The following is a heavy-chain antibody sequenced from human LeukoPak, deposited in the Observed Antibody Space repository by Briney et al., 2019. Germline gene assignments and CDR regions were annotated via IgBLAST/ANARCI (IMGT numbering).Heavy chain of an antibody. CDR1: EYSFTNYW. V-gene: IGHV5-51*01. CDR2: IYPGDSDT. CDR3: ARHGVRYCSGSSCNSPPNY. J-gene: IGHJ4*02. D-gene: IGHD2-15*01. Sequence: GESLKISCKGSEYSFTNYWIGWVRQMPGKGLEWMGIIYPGDSDTRCSPSFQGQVTISADKSISTAYLQWDSLKASDTAMYYCARHGVRYCSGSSCNSPPNYWGQGTLVTVSS.